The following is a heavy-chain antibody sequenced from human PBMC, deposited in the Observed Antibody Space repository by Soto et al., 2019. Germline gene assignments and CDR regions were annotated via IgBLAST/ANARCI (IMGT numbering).Heavy chain of an antibody. CDR1: GGTFSSYA. D-gene: IGHD6-19*01. Sequence: QVQLVQSGAEVKKPGSSVKVSCKASGGTFSSYAISWVQQAPGQGLEWMGGIIPIFGTANYAQKFQGRVTITADKSTSTAYMELSSLRSEDTAVYYCARGSSGWYPVYYYYYGMDVWGQGTTVTVSS. V-gene: IGHV1-69*06. CDR3: ARGSSGWYPVYYYYYGMDV. J-gene: IGHJ6*02. CDR2: IIPIFGTA.